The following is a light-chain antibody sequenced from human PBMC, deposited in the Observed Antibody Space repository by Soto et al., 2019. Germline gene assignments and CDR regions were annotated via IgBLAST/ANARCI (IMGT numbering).Light chain of an antibody. CDR3: QQSYSTPIT. V-gene: IGKV1-39*01. J-gene: IGKJ5*01. CDR1: QSISSY. CDR2: AAS. Sequence: IQMTQSPSSLSESAGDRFTITCRASQSISSYLNWYQQKPGKAPKLLIYAASSLQSGVPSRFSGSGSGADFTLTISSLQPEDFATYYCQQSYSTPITFGQGTRLEIK.